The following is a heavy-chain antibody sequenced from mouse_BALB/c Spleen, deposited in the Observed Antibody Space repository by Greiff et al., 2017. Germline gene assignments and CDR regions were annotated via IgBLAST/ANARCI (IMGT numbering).Heavy chain of an antibody. J-gene: IGHJ2*01. Sequence: EVQRVESGGGLVQPGGSLKLSCAASGFTFSSYTMSWVRQTPEKRLEWVAYISNGGGSTYYPDTVKGRFTISRDNAKNTLYLQMSSLKSEDTAMYYCARHHGNYYFDYWGQGTTLTVSS. CDR2: ISNGGGST. CDR1: GFTFSSYT. D-gene: IGHD2-1*01. CDR3: ARHHGNYYFDY. V-gene: IGHV5-12-2*01.